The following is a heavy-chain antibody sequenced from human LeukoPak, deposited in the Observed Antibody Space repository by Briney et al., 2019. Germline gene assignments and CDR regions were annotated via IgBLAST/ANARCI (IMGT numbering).Heavy chain of an antibody. CDR1: GYTLTELS. V-gene: IGHV1-24*01. D-gene: IGHD3-3*01. CDR3: ATISYYDFWSGYPGRGYYFDY. J-gene: IGHJ4*02. Sequence: ASVKVSCKVSGYTLTELSMHWVRQAPGKGPEWMGGFDPEDGETIYAQKFQGRVTMTEDTSTDTAYMELSSLRSEDTAVYYCATISYYDFWSGYPGRGYYFDYWGQGTLVTVSS. CDR2: FDPEDGET.